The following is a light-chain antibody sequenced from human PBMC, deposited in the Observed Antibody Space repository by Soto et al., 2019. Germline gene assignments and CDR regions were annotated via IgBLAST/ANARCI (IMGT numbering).Light chain of an antibody. Sequence: EIVLTQSPGTLSLSPGERATLSCRASQSVSSSYLAWYQQKPGQAPRLLIYGASTRATGIPDRFSGSGSGTDFTFTIIRLEPEDFAVYYCQQYDNSPPWTFGQGTKVDIK. CDR2: GAS. CDR3: QQYDNSPPWT. V-gene: IGKV3-20*01. J-gene: IGKJ1*01. CDR1: QSVSSSY.